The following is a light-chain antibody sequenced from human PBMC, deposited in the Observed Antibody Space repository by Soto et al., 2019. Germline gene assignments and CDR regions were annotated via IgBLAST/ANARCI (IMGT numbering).Light chain of an antibody. CDR2: DDN. J-gene: IGLJ1*01. CDR3: GSWDSSLSAYV. V-gene: IGLV1-51*01. CDR1: SSNIGGNS. Sequence: QSVLTQPPGVTATPGQKVTISGSGSSSNIGGNSVSWYQQLPGTAPKLLIYDDNKRPSGIPDRFSGSKSGTSATLGITGFQTGDGADYYCGSWDSSLSAYVSGTGTRVTVL.